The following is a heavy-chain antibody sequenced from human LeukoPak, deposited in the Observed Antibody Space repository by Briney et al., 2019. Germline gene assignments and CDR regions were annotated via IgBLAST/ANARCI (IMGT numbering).Heavy chain of an antibody. CDR3: ARPLAGKGYYYYGMDV. Sequence: PGRSLRLSCAASGFTFSSYEMNWVRQAPGKGLEWVSYISSSGSTIYYADSVKGRFTISRDNAKNSLYLQMNSLRAGDAAVYYCARPLAGKGYYYYGMDVWGQGTTVTVSS. J-gene: IGHJ6*02. V-gene: IGHV3-48*03. CDR1: GFTFSSYE. CDR2: ISSSGSTI. D-gene: IGHD6-19*01.